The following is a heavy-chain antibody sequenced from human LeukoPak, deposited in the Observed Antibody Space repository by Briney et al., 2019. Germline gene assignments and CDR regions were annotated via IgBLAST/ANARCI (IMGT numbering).Heavy chain of an antibody. CDR1: GFRLGSYS. CDR2: INSGSSTI. CDR3: ARVLLERPGIDSFDM. D-gene: IGHD1-1*01. V-gene: IGHV3-48*02. Sequence: PGGSLRLSCGASGFRLGSYSMDWVRQAPGEGLEWVSHINSGSSTIYYADSVKGQFTISRDNAGNSLYLQMNSLRDEDTAGYYCARVLLERPGIDSFDMWGQGTMVTVSS. J-gene: IGHJ3*02.